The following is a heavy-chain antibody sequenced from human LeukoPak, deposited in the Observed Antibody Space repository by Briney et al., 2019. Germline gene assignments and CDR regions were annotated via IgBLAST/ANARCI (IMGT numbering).Heavy chain of an antibody. V-gene: IGHV5-51*01. CDR1: GYSFTCYW. CDR3: ARLNFGYSYGYNYYYMDV. Sequence: GESLKISCKGSGYSFTCYWIGWVRQMPGKGLGWMGIIYPGDSDTRYSPSFQGQVTISADKSISTAYLQWSSLKASDTAMYYCARLNFGYSYGYNYYYMDVWGKGTTVTVSS. CDR2: IYPGDSDT. J-gene: IGHJ6*03. D-gene: IGHD5-18*01.